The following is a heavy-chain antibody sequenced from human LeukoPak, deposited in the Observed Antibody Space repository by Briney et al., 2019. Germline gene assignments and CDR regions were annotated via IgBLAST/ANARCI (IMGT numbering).Heavy chain of an antibody. Sequence: SETLSLTRSVSGGSISSNYWSWIRQPPGKGLEWIGYILYSGSTNYNPSLKSRVTISVDRSKNHFSLKLSSVTAADTAVYYCARVGDSDVNDALDIWGQGTMVTVSS. J-gene: IGHJ3*02. CDR1: GGSISSNY. CDR2: ILYSGST. D-gene: IGHD3-22*01. V-gene: IGHV4-59*01. CDR3: ARVGDSDVNDALDI.